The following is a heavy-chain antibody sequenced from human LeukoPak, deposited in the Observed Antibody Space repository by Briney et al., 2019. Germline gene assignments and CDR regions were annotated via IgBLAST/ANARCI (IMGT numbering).Heavy chain of an antibody. CDR1: GFTFSSYS. J-gene: IGHJ4*02. Sequence: GGSLRLSCAAPGFTFSSYSMNWVRQAPGRGLEWVSSIISSSSYIYYADSVKGRFTISRDNAKNSLYLQMNSLRAEDTAVYYCARVRYCSSTSCPSDYWGQGTLVTVSS. D-gene: IGHD2-2*01. V-gene: IGHV3-21*01. CDR3: ARVRYCSSTSCPSDY. CDR2: IISSSSYI.